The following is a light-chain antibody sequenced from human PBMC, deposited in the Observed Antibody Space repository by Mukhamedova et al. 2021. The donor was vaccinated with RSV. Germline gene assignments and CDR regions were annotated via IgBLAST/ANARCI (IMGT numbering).Light chain of an antibody. CDR3: QQYGTSPYT. Sequence: GERATLSCRASQSVSSSYLAWYHQKPGQAPRLLIYGASSRAPGIPDRFSGSGSGTDFTLTISRLEPEDFAGYYCQQYGTSPYTFG. CDR2: GAS. V-gene: IGKV3-20*01. CDR1: QSVSSSY. J-gene: IGKJ2*01.